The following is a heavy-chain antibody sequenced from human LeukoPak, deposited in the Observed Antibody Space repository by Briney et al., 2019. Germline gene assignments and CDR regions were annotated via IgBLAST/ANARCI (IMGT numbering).Heavy chain of an antibody. D-gene: IGHD3-10*01. J-gene: IGHJ4*02. CDR2: MNPNSGNT. CDR1: GYTFASYD. CDR3: ARGPGAIRL. V-gene: IGHV1-8*01. Sequence: ASVKVSCKASGYTFASYDINWVRQATGQGLGWMGWMNPNSGNTGYAQKFQGRVTMTRNTSISTAYTELSSLRSEDAAVYYCARGPGAIRLWGQGTLVTVSS.